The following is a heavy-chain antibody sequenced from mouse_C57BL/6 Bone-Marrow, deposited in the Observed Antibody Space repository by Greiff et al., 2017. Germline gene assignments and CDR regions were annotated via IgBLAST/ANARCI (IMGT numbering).Heavy chain of an antibody. CDR2: IRNKANNHAT. J-gene: IGHJ2*01. Sequence: EVKLMESGGGLVQPGGSMKLSCAASGFTFSDAWMDWVRQSPEKGLEWVAEIRNKANNHATYYAESVKGRLTISRDDSKSSVYLQMNSLRAEDTGIYYCTRRYYGNYGGFDYWGQGTTLTVSS. CDR3: TRRYYGNYGGFDY. CDR1: GFTFSDAW. D-gene: IGHD2-1*01. V-gene: IGHV6-6*01.